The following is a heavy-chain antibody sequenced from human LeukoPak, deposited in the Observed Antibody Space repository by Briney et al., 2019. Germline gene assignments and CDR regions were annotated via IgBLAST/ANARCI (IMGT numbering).Heavy chain of an antibody. Sequence: ASVKVSCKTSGYSFTDYYMHWVRQAPGQGLEWMGWINPYSGGTSSAQKFQGRVTMTRDTSISTVYMQVSWLTSDDTAIYYCARADRHHGGPYLSGPGGQGTLVTVP. CDR1: GYSFTDYY. D-gene: IGHD3-16*01. CDR3: ARADRHHGGPYLSGP. V-gene: IGHV1-2*02. J-gene: IGHJ4*02. CDR2: INPYSGGT.